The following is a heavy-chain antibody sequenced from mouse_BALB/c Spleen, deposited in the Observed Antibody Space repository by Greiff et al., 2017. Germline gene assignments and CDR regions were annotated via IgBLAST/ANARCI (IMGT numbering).Heavy chain of an antibody. D-gene: IGHD2-1*01. Sequence: QVQLKQSGAELMKPGASEKISCKATGYTFSSYWIEWVKQRPGHGLEWIGEILPGSGSTNYNEKFKGKATFTADTSSNTAYMQLSSLTSEDSAVYYCARGGLYGNYLYYFDYWGQGTTLTVSS. J-gene: IGHJ2*01. V-gene: IGHV1-9*01. CDR3: ARGGLYGNYLYYFDY. CDR1: GYTFSSYW. CDR2: ILPGSGST.